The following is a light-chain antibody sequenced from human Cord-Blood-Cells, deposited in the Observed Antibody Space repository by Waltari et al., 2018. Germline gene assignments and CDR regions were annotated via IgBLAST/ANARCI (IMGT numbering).Light chain of an antibody. V-gene: IGKV3-15*01. CDR1: QRGSSN. Sequence: EIVMTQSPATLSVSPGERATLSCRASQRGSSNLAWYQQKPGQAPRHLIYGASTRATGIPARFSGSGSGTEFTLTISSLQSEDFAVYYCQQYNNWLTFGGGTKVEIK. CDR3: QQYNNWLT. J-gene: IGKJ4*01. CDR2: GAS.